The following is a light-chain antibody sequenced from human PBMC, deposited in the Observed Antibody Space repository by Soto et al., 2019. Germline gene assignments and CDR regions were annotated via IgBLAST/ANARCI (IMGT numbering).Light chain of an antibody. CDR2: DVT. V-gene: IGLV2-14*03. Sequence: QSALTQPASVSGSPGQSITIPCTGTSSDVGGHNFVSWCQHHPGKAPKLMIYDVTNRPSGVSDRFSGSKSGNTASLTISGLQAEDEADYFCSSYTSITTFYVFGTGTKVTVL. CDR1: SSDVGGHNF. J-gene: IGLJ1*01. CDR3: SSYTSITTFYV.